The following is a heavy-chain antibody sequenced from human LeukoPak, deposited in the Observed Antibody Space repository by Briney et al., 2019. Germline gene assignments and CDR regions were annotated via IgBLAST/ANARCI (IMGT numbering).Heavy chain of an antibody. CDR3: ARDSEKEYCSSTSCYLYNWFDP. Sequence: GGSLRLSCAASGFTFSSYSMNWVRQAPGKGLEWVSSISSSSSYIYYADSVKGRFTISRDNAKNSLYLQMNSLRAEDTAVYYCARDSEKEYCSSTSCYLYNWFDPWGQGTPVTVSS. CDR2: ISSSSSYI. CDR1: GFTFSSYS. V-gene: IGHV3-21*01. J-gene: IGHJ5*02. D-gene: IGHD2-2*01.